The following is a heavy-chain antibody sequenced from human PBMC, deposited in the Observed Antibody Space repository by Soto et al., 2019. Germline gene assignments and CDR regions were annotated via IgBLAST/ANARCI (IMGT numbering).Heavy chain of an antibody. J-gene: IGHJ5*02. CDR1: GGTFSSYT. CDR2: IIPILGIA. CDR3: ARSAGYYDILTGYYRNNWFDP. V-gene: IGHV1-69*02. Sequence: SVKVSCKASGGTFSSYTISWVRQAPGQGLEWMGRIIPILGIANYAQKFQGRVTITADKSTSTAYMELSSLRSEDTAVYYCARSAGYYDILTGYYRNNWFDPWGQGTLVTVSS. D-gene: IGHD3-9*01.